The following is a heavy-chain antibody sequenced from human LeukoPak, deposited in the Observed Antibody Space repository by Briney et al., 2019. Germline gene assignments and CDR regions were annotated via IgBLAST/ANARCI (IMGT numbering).Heavy chain of an antibody. V-gene: IGHV1-46*01. CDR1: GYTFTSYY. J-gene: IGHJ3*02. CDR3: ARFYKGDGSYYGLDDAFDI. CDR2: INPSGGST. D-gene: IGHD1-26*01. Sequence: ASVTVSCKASGYTFTSYYMHWVRQAPGQGLEWMGIINPSGGSTSYAQKFQGRVTMTRDMSTSTVYMELSSLRSEDTAVYYCARFYKGDGSYYGLDDAFDIWGQGTMVTVSS.